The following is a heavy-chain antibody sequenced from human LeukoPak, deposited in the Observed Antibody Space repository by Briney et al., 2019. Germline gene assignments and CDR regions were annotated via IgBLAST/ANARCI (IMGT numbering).Heavy chain of an antibody. J-gene: IGHJ4*02. CDR2: INHSGST. V-gene: IGHV4-34*01. D-gene: IGHD1-7*01. CDR3: ARDPAGPYFWNYNYFDY. Sequence: PSETLSLTCAVYGGSFSGYYWSWIRQPPGKGLEWIGEINHSGSTNYNPSLKSRVTISVDTSKNQFSLKLSSVTAADTAVYYCARDPAGPYFWNYNYFDYWGQGTLVTVSS. CDR1: GGSFSGYY.